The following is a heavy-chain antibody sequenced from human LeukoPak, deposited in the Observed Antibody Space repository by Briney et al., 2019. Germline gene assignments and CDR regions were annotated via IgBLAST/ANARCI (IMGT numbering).Heavy chain of an antibody. CDR3: AKRPSDYGDYVTYFDY. J-gene: IGHJ4*02. CDR1: GFSFFSYG. V-gene: IGHV3-30*18. D-gene: IGHD4-17*01. CDR2: ISDDGRNK. Sequence: PGGSLRLSCAASGFSFFSYGMHWVRQAPGKGLEWVGVISDDGRNKNYADSVKGRFTISRDNSKDTLYLQINSLRDEDTAVYYCAKRPSDYGDYVTYFDYWGQGTLVTVSS.